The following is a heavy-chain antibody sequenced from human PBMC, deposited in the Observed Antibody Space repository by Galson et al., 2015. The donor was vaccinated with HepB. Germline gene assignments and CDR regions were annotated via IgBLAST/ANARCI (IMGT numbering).Heavy chain of an antibody. D-gene: IGHD4-17*01. Sequence: QSGAEVKKPGESLRISCKGSGYSFTSYWISWVRQMPGKGLEWMGIIYPGDSDTRYSPSFQGQVTISVDKSISTAYLQWSSLKASDTAMYYCARRGYGDYPFGGMDVWGQGTTVTVSS. V-gene: IGHV5-51*01. CDR1: GYSFTSYW. CDR2: IYPGDSDT. J-gene: IGHJ6*02. CDR3: ARRGYGDYPFGGMDV.